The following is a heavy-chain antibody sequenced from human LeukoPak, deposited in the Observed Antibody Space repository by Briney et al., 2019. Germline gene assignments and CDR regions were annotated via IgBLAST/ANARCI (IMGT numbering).Heavy chain of an antibody. CDR3: AREREGPYGYLDY. V-gene: IGHV4-34*01. J-gene: IGHJ4*02. CDR2: INHSGST. D-gene: IGHD4-17*01. CDR1: GGSFSGYY. Sequence: SETLSLTCAVYGGSFSGYYWSSIRQPPGKGLEWIGEINHSGSTNYNPSLKSRVTISVDTSKNQFSLKLSSVTAAETAVYYCAREREGPYGYLDYWGQGTLVTVSS.